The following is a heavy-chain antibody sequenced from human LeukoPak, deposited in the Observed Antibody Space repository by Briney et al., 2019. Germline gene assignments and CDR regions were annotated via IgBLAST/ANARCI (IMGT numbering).Heavy chain of an antibody. Sequence: GGSLRLSCAASGFTFSSYWMSWVRQAPGKGLEGVASIKPDGSEKYYVDSVKGRFTISRDNPEKSLYLQMHSLRVEDTAVYYCAKDGDGIEAPFDYWGQGTLVTVSS. D-gene: IGHD5-24*01. CDR1: GFTFSSYW. V-gene: IGHV3-7*01. CDR3: AKDGDGIEAPFDY. J-gene: IGHJ4*02. CDR2: IKPDGSEK.